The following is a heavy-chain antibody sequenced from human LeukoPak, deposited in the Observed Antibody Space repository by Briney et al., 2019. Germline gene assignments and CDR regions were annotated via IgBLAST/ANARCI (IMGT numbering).Heavy chain of an antibody. Sequence: SVKVSCKASGGTFSSYAISWVRRAPGQGLEWMGGIIPIFGTANYAQKFQGRVTIATDESTSTAYMELSSLRSEDTAVYYCASSPTYYDFWSGSRSDYFDYWGQGTLVTVSS. V-gene: IGHV1-69*05. J-gene: IGHJ4*02. CDR1: GGTFSSYA. CDR3: ASSPTYYDFWSGSRSDYFDY. CDR2: IIPIFGTA. D-gene: IGHD3-3*01.